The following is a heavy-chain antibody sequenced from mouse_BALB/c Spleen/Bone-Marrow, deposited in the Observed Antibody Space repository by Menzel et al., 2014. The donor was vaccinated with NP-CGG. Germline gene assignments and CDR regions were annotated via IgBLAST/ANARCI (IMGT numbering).Heavy chain of an antibody. D-gene: IGHD2-10*01. Sequence: DVHLVESGGGLVKPGGSLKLSCAASGFAFSSYDMSWVSQTPEKRLEWVAYISSGGGSTYYPDTVKGRFTISRDTAKNTLCLQMSKLKSEDTAKYYCARQGAYYGNYKYFDVWGAGTTVTIPS. CDR1: GFAFSSYD. J-gene: IGHJ1*01. CDR2: ISSGGGST. CDR3: ARQGAYYGNYKYFDV. V-gene: IGHV5-12-1*01.